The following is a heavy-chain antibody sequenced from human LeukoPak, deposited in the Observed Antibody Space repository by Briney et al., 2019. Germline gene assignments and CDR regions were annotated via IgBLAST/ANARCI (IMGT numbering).Heavy chain of an antibody. CDR1: GGTFISYA. J-gene: IGHJ3*02. CDR2: IIPIFGTA. Sequence: SVKVSCKASGGTFISYAMSWVRQAPGQGREWMGGIIPIFGTANYAQKFQGRVTITADESTSTAYMELSSLRSEDTAVYYCARLPEPVWSGTQSDAFDIWGQGTMVTVSS. D-gene: IGHD3-3*01. V-gene: IGHV1-69*13. CDR3: ARLPEPVWSGTQSDAFDI.